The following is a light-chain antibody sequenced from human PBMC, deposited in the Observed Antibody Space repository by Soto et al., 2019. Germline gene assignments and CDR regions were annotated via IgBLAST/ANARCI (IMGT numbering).Light chain of an antibody. CDR2: EVS. CDR1: TSDVGRYKF. J-gene: IGLJ2*01. V-gene: IGLV2-14*01. Sequence: QSVLTQPASVSGSPGQSITISCTGTTSDVGRYKFVSWYQQHPGKAPQLLIYEVSNRPSGVSSRFSGSKSGNTASLTISGLQTEDEASYYCSSSTDTDTLVIFGGGTKLTVL. CDR3: SSSTDTDTLVI.